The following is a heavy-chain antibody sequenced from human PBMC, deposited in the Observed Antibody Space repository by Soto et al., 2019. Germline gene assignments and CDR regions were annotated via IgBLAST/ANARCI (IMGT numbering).Heavy chain of an antibody. Sequence: GGSLRLSCAASGFTFSSYSMNWVRQAPGNGLEWVSSISSSSSYIYYADSVKGRFTISRDNAKNSLYLQMNSLRAEDTAVYYCARDHAVAYYYYGMDVWGQGTTVTVSS. J-gene: IGHJ6*02. CDR1: GFTFSSYS. CDR3: ARDHAVAYYYYGMDV. D-gene: IGHD6-19*01. V-gene: IGHV3-21*01. CDR2: ISSSSSYI.